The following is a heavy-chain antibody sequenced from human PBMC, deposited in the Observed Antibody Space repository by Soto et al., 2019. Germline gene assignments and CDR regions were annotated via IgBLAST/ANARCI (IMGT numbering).Heavy chain of an antibody. CDR2: IWHDGGEK. CDR3: QRAPGRDSPIDY. CDR1: GFTLSDYG. V-gene: IGHV3-33*01. J-gene: IGHJ4*02. Sequence: QVQLVESGGGVVQPGRSLRLSCTASGFTLSDYGMHWVRQAPGKGLEWVAVIWHDGGEKYYADSVTGRFTISRDNSKNTVYTHIDSLRTENTALYYCQRAPGRDSPIDYWGQGNLFTVSS. D-gene: IGHD3-22*01.